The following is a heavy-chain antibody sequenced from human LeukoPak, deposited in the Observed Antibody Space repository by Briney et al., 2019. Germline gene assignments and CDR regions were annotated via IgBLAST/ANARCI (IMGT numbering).Heavy chain of an antibody. D-gene: IGHD3-22*01. V-gene: IGHV3-30*18. Sequence: PGGSLRLSCAASGFTFSSYGMHWVRQAPGKGLEWVAVISYDGSNKYYAYSVKGRFTISRDNSKNTLYLQMNSLRAEDTAVYYCAKGYYDSSGFDYWGQGTLVTVSS. CDR3: AKGYYDSSGFDY. CDR2: ISYDGSNK. J-gene: IGHJ4*02. CDR1: GFTFSSYG.